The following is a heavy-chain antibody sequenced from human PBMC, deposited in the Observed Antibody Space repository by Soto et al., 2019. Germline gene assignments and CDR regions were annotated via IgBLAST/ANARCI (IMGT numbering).Heavy chain of an antibody. V-gene: IGHV4-31*03. CDR3: ARGGGSGWYDLGYGAFDI. Sequence: QVQLQESGPGLVKPSQTLSLTCTVSGGSISSGGYYWSWIRQHPGKGLEWIGYIYYSGSTYYNPSLKRRVTISVAASKNQFSLKLSSVTAADTAVYYCARGGGSGWYDLGYGAFDIWGQGTMVTVSS. D-gene: IGHD6-19*01. CDR2: IYYSGST. CDR1: GGSISSGGYY. J-gene: IGHJ3*02.